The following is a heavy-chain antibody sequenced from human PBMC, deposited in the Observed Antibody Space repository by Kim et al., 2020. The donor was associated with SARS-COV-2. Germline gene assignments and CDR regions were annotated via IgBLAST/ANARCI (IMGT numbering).Heavy chain of an antibody. CDR3: ASHTNSRSLGY. V-gene: IGHV3-7*03. J-gene: IGHJ4*02. D-gene: IGHD6-13*01. CDR2: DK. Sequence: DKKYVDSVKGRFTISRDNAKNSLYLQMDSLGADDTAVYYCASHTNSRSLGYWGQGTLVTVSS.